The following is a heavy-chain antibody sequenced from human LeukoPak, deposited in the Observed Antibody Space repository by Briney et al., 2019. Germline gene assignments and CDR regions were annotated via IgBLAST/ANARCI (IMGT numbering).Heavy chain of an antibody. CDR1: GFTFSSYS. V-gene: IGHV3-48*01. CDR2: ISSSSSTI. Sequence: GGSLGLSCAASGFTFSSYSMNWVRQAPGKGLEWVSYISSSSSTIYYADSVKGRFTISRDNAKNSLYLQMNSLRAEDTAVYYCAKDQEWDSGYSYGSDYWGPGTPVTVSS. J-gene: IGHJ4*02. CDR3: AKDQEWDSGYSYGSDY. D-gene: IGHD5-18*01.